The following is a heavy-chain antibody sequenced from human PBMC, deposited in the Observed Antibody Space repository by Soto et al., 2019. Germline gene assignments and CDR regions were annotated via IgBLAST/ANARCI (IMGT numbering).Heavy chain of an antibody. J-gene: IGHJ5*02. D-gene: IGHD2-21*01. CDR2: ISSSSSTI. CDR1: GFTFSSYS. V-gene: IGHV3-48*02. Sequence: EVQLVESGGGLVQPGGSLRLSCAASGFTFSSYSMNWVRQAPGKGLEWVSYISSSSSTIYYADSVKGRFTISRDNAKNSRYLQMNRLRDEDTAVYYCARGLGVANNWFDPWGQGTLVTVSS. CDR3: ARGLGVANNWFDP.